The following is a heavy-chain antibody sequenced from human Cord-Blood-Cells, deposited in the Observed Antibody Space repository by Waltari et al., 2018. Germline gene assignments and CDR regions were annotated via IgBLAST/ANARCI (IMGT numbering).Heavy chain of an antibody. D-gene: IGHD6-13*01. CDR2: INPNSGGT. CDR3: ARDLYSSSWYYFDY. Sequence: QVQLVQSGAEVKKPGASVKVSCKASGYTFTGCYMHWVREAPGQGLEWMGWINPNSGGTNYAQKFQGRVTMTRDTSISTAYMELSRLRSDDTAVYYCARDLYSSSWYYFDYWGQGTLVTVSS. J-gene: IGHJ4*02. CDR1: GYTFTGCY. V-gene: IGHV1-2*02.